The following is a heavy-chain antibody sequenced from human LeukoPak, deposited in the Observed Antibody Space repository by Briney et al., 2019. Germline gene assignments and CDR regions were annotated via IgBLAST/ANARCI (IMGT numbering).Heavy chain of an antibody. V-gene: IGHV4-59*01. CDR2: IYYSGST. D-gene: IGHD3-9*01. Sequence: PSETLSLTCTVSGGSISSYYWSWIRLPPGKGLEWIGYIYYSGSTNYNPSLKSRVTISVDTSKNQFSLKLSSVTAADTAVYYCACFDWYSTPAYMDVWGKGTTVTVSS. J-gene: IGHJ6*03. CDR1: GGSISSYY. CDR3: ACFDWYSTPAYMDV.